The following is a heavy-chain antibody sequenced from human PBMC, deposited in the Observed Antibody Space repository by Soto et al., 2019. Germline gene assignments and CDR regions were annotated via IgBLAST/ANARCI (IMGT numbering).Heavy chain of an antibody. J-gene: IGHJ4*02. V-gene: IGHV3-23*01. D-gene: IGHD6-25*01. CDR2: ISTAVGAT. CDR3: AKDRTAAARNFDY. CDR1: GFTFSNHA. Sequence: AGGSLRLSCAVSGFTFSNHAMSWVRQAPGKGLEWVSAISTAVGATYYADSVKGRFTISRDDSKNTLYLQMDSLRAEDTAVYYCAKDRTAAARNFDYWGQGTLVTVSS.